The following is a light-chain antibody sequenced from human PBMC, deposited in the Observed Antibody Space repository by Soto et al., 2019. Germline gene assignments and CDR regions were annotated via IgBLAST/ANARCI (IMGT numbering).Light chain of an antibody. CDR2: GAS. CDR1: QSVNSDY. J-gene: IGKJ2*01. Sequence: EIVLTQSPGTQSLSPGERATLSCRASQSVNSDYLAWYQQIPGQAPRLLIYGASNRATGIPDRFSASGSGTDFSLTITRLEPEDFAVYYCQHYGASPKYTFGQGTKLEIK. CDR3: QHYGASPKYT. V-gene: IGKV3-20*01.